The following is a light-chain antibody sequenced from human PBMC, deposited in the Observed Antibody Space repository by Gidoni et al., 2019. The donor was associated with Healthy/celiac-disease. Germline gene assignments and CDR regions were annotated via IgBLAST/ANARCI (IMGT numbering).Light chain of an antibody. CDR3: QQSYSTPYT. Sequence: DIQMTQSPSSLSASVGDRVTITCRASQSISSYLNWYLQKPGKAPKLLIYAASSLQSGVPSSFSGSRSGTDFTLTISSLQPEDFATYYCQQSYSTPYTFGQGTKLEIK. CDR2: AAS. J-gene: IGKJ2*01. V-gene: IGKV1-39*01. CDR1: QSISSY.